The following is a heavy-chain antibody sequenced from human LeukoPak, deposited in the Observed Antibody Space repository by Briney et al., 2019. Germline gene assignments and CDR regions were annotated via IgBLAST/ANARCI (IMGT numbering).Heavy chain of an antibody. CDR3: ARDFVNSGYYFDF. CDR2: INRNSTHI. J-gene: IGHJ4*02. CDR1: VFSLSLHS. D-gene: IGHD3-22*01. Sequence: GGTLRLSCVGSVFSLSLHSMNWGSHAPGKGLEWVSGINRNSTHIYYADSVQGGCTISRDIAKHSLYLQMDSLRAEDTGVYYCARDFVNSGYYFDFWGEGTEVTVSS. V-gene: IGHV3-21*01.